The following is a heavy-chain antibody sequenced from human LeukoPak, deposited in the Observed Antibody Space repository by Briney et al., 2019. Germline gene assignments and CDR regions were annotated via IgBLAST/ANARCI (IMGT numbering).Heavy chain of an antibody. CDR3: ARRDGSGSPHFDY. D-gene: IGHD3-10*01. V-gene: IGHV5-51*01. Sequence: GASLQISCKGSGYRFSSYWIGWVRPLPGKGLEWMGIIYHGDSDTRYSPSFQGLVTISADKSISTAYLQCSSLKASDTAMYFCARRDGSGSPHFDYWGQGTLVTVSS. CDR2: IYHGDSDT. J-gene: IGHJ4*02. CDR1: GYRFSSYW.